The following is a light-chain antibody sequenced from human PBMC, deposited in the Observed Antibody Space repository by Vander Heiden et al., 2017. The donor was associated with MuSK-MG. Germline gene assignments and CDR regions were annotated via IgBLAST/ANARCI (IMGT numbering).Light chain of an antibody. CDR1: QSVSSSY. J-gene: IGKJ1*01. CDR3: QQNGSSPPWT. Sequence: IVLTKSQGTLSVSPGEGDTLSCRASQSVSSSYLAWYQQKPGQAPRLLIYGASSRATGIPDRFSGSGYGKDFTLTISRREPEDFAVYYCQQNGSSPPWTFGQGTKVEIK. CDR2: GAS. V-gene: IGKV3-20*01.